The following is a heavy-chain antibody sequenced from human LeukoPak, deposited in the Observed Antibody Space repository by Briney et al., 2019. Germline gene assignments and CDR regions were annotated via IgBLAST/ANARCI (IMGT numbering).Heavy chain of an antibody. J-gene: IGHJ4*02. D-gene: IGHD3-22*01. Sequence: ASVKVSCKASGYTFTGYYMHWVRQAPGQGLEWMGWINPNSGGTNYAQKFQGRVTMTRDTSISTAYMELSSLRSEDTAVYYCARSPPSDYYDSSGYFDYWGQGTLVTVSS. CDR2: INPNSGGT. V-gene: IGHV1-2*02. CDR3: ARSPPSDYYDSSGYFDY. CDR1: GYTFTGYY.